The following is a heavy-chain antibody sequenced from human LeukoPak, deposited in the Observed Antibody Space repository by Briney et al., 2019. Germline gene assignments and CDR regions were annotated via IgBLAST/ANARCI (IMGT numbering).Heavy chain of an antibody. J-gene: IGHJ4*02. CDR3: ARTVDTAMVTIDY. D-gene: IGHD5-18*01. CDR2: INHSGST. Sequence: PSETLSLTCAVYGGSFSGYYWSWIRQPPGKGLEWIGEINHSGSTNYNPSLKSRVTISVDTSKNQFCLKLSSVTAADTAIYYCARTVDTAMVTIDYWGQGTLVTVSS. CDR1: GGSFSGYY. V-gene: IGHV4-34*01.